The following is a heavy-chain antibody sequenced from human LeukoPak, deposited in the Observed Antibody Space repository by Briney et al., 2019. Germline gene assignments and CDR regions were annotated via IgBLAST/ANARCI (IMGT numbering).Heavy chain of an antibody. V-gene: IGHV4-61*01. J-gene: IGHJ6*02. CDR3: ARGGYGMDV. CDR1: GGSVSSTSYY. CDR2: IYYSGST. D-gene: IGHD1-26*01. Sequence: SETLSLTCTVSGGSVSSTSYYWSWIRRPPGKGLEWIGYIYYSGSTNYNPSLKSRVTVSVDTSKNQFSLRLSSVTAADTAVYYCARGGYGMDVWGQGTTVTVSS.